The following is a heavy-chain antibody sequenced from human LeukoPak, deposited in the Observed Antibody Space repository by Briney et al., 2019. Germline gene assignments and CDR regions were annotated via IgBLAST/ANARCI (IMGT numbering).Heavy chain of an antibody. CDR2: IKQDGSEK. Sequence: GGSLRLSCAASGFSFSTYWMNWIRQAPGKGLEWVANIKQDGSEKYYLDSVKGRFTISRDNAKNSLYLQMSSLRAEDTAVYYCAKPITISGATDGFDIWGQGAKVTVSS. CDR1: GFSFSTYW. V-gene: IGHV3-7*01. J-gene: IGHJ3*02. D-gene: IGHD3-3*01. CDR3: AKPITISGATDGFDI.